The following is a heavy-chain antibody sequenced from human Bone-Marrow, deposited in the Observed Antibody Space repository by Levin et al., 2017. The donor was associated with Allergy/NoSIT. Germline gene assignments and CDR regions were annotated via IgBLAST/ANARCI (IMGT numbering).Heavy chain of an antibody. CDR3: ARYSNWEAFDI. CDR2: IYYTGTA. Sequence: KSSETLSLTCTVSGDSVSSDTYYWSWIWQPPGKGLEWIGYIYYTGTASYNPSLKSRATISVDTSKNQFSLRLSSVTAADTAVYYCARYSNWEAFDIWGQGTTVTVSS. CDR1: GDSVSSDTYY. D-gene: IGHD1-26*01. V-gene: IGHV4-61*01. J-gene: IGHJ3*02.